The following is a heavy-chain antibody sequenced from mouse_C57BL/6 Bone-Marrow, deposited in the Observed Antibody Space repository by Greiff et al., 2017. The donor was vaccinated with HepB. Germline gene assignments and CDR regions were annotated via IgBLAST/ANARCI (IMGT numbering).Heavy chain of an antibody. CDR1: GYTFTDHT. J-gene: IGHJ4*01. Sequence: VQLQQSDAELVKPGASVKISCKVSGYTFTDHTIHWMKQRPEQGLEWIGYIYPRDGSTKYNEKFKGKAKLTADKSSSTAYMQLNSLTSEDSAVYFCARGLYAVYYAMDYWGQGTSVTVSS. CDR2: IYPRDGST. CDR3: ARGLYAVYYAMDY. D-gene: IGHD3-1*01. V-gene: IGHV1-78*01.